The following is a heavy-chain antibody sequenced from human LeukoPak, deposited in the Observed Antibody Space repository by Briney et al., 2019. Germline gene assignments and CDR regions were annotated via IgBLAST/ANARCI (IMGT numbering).Heavy chain of an antibody. J-gene: IGHJ4*02. CDR3: ARTTVVAKYFDY. CDR2: IYYSGST. V-gene: IGHV4-31*03. D-gene: IGHD4-23*01. Sequence: PSETLSLTCTVSGGSISSGGYYWSWIRQHPGKGLEWIGYIYYSGSTYYNPSLKSRLTISVDTSKNQFSLKLSSVTAADTAVYYCARTTVVAKYFDYWGQGTLVTVSS. CDR1: GGSISSGGYY.